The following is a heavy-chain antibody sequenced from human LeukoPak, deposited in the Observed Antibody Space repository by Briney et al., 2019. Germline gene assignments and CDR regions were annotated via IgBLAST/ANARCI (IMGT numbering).Heavy chain of an antibody. J-gene: IGHJ1*01. Sequence: SETLSLTCAVYGGSFSGYYWSWIRQPPGKGLEWIGEINHSGSTNYNPSPKSRVTISVDTSKNQFSLKLSSVTAADTAVYYCARSTVVAALGYFQHWGQGTLVTVSS. CDR1: GGSFSGYY. CDR2: INHSGST. V-gene: IGHV4-34*01. CDR3: ARSTVVAALGYFQH. D-gene: IGHD2-15*01.